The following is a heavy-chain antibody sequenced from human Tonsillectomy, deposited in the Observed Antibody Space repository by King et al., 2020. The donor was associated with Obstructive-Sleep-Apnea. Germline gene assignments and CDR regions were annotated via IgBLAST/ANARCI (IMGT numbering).Heavy chain of an antibody. Sequence: LQLQESGPGLVKPSQTLSLTCTVSGGSISSGGYFWRWIRQHPGKGLEWIVYIYYSGSTYYNPSLKSRVTISVDTSKNQFSLKLSSVTAADTAVYYCARGGTNGSGRYDIWGQGTMVTVSS. V-gene: IGHV4-31*03. J-gene: IGHJ3*02. D-gene: IGHD3-10*01. CDR2: IYYSGST. CDR1: GGSISSGGYF. CDR3: ARGGTNGSGRYDI.